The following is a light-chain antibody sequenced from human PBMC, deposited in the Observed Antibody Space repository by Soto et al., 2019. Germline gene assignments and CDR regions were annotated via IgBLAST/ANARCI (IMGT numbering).Light chain of an antibody. CDR3: QQYGSSLFT. V-gene: IGKV3-15*01. Sequence: EIVMTQSPATLSVSPGQSATLTCRASQSVRNDLAWYQQKPGQAPRLLVYGASIRANGVPARFSGGGSGTEFSLTISSLQSEDFGVYYCQQYGSSLFTFGPGTKVDIK. CDR2: GAS. CDR1: QSVRND. J-gene: IGKJ3*01.